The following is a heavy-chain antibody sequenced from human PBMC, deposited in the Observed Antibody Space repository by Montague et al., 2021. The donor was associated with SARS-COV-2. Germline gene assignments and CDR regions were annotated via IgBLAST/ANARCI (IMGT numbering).Heavy chain of an antibody. D-gene: IGHD3-10*01. V-gene: IGHV3-74*03. CDR1: GFTLSSYW. CDR3: ASYYVSGNYGFDL. CDR2: INIDGINT. Sequence: SLRLSCAASGFTLSSYWIHWVRQAPVNGLVWVSRINIDGINTTYSYSVKGRFTISRDNAKNTLYLQMISLRAEDTAVYYCASYYVSGNYGFDLWGQGTMVTVSS. J-gene: IGHJ3*01.